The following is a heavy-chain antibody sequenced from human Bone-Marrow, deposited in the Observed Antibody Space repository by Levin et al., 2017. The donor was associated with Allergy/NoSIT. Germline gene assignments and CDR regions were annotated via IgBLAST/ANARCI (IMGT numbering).Heavy chain of an antibody. CDR1: TFTFSDFW. CDR2: INSDGSNT. CDR3: TTRIMVRGTYDY. J-gene: IGHJ4*02. Sequence: GESLKISCTASTFTFSDFWMHWVRQAPGKGLVWVSRINSDGSNTDYAESVKGRFTISRDNAKNTLYLQMNSLRDEDTAVYYCTTRIMVRGTYDYWGQGTLVAVSS. D-gene: IGHD3-10*01. V-gene: IGHV3-74*01.